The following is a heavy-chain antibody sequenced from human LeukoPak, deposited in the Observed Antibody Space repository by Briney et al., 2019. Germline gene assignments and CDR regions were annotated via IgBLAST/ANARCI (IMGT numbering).Heavy chain of an antibody. V-gene: IGHV1-69*13. Sequence: SVTVSCKASGYTFTSYGISWVRQAPGQGLEWMGGIIPIFDTTNYARKFQGRVTITADESTSTAYMELSSLRSEDTAVYYCARDKVGCSGGTCYSGLFDYWGQGTLVTVSS. CDR2: IIPIFDTT. CDR1: GYTFTSYG. J-gene: IGHJ4*02. CDR3: ARDKVGCSGGTCYSGLFDY. D-gene: IGHD2-15*01.